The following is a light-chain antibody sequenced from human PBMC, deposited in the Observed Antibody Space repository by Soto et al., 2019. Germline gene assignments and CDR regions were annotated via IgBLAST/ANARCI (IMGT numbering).Light chain of an antibody. CDR2: DVS. Sequence: QSVLTQPASVSGSPGQSITISCTGTSNDVGGYNHVSWYQQHPDKAPKLMIYDVSNRPSGVSNRFSGSKSGNTASLTISGLQAEDEASYYCSSYTSSSTWVFGGGTKLTVL. J-gene: IGLJ3*02. CDR1: SNDVGGYNH. CDR3: SSYTSSSTWV. V-gene: IGLV2-14*01.